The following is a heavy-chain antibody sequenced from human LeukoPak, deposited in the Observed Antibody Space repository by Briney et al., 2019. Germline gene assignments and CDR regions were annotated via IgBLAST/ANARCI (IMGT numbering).Heavy chain of an antibody. CDR3: ARDQITMIVPWSDY. J-gene: IGHJ4*02. D-gene: IGHD3-22*01. Sequence: GGSLRLSCAASGFTFSSCEMNWVRQAPGKGLEWVSYISSSGSTISYADSVKGRFTISRDNAKNSLYLQMNSLRAEDTAVYYCARDQITMIVPWSDYWGQGTLVTVSS. V-gene: IGHV3-48*03. CDR1: GFTFSSCE. CDR2: ISSSGSTI.